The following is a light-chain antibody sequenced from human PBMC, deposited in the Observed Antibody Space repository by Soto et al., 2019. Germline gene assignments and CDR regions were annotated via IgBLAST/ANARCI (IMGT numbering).Light chain of an antibody. Sequence: EIVLTQSPATLSLSPGERATLSCRASQTFSSHLAWYQQKPGQAPRLLIYDASTRATGIPARFSGRGSGTDFTLPISSLEPEDFAVYYCQQRSNWPPVITFGQGTRLEIK. J-gene: IGKJ5*01. CDR2: DAS. CDR1: QTFSSH. V-gene: IGKV3-11*01. CDR3: QQRSNWPPVIT.